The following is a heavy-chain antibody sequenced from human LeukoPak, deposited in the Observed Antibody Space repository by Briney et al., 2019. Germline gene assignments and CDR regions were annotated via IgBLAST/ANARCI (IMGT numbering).Heavy chain of an antibody. CDR1: GYTFTSYY. D-gene: IGHD6-19*01. CDR3: ARAPSLESSGWYASDY. J-gene: IGHJ4*02. Sequence: GALVKVSCKASGYTFTSYYMRWVRQAPGQGLEWMGIINPSGGSTSYAQKFQGRVTMTRDTSTSTVYMELSSLRSEDTAVYYCARAPSLESSGWYASDYWGQGTLVTVSS. CDR2: INPSGGST. V-gene: IGHV1-46*01.